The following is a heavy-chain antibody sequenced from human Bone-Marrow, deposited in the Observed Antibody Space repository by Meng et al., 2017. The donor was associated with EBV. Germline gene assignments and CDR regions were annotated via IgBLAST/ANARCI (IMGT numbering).Heavy chain of an antibody. CDR1: GFHFDDYA. J-gene: IGHJ4*02. D-gene: IGHD3-10*01. CDR3: TKSQGFALDY. Sequence: VRLGASGGFVVLSGGSPRLSCAASGFHFDDYAMHWVRQAPGKGLEWVSLISWNGGSTSYGDSVKGRFTISRDNSKNSLYLQMNSLRPEDTALYYCTKSQGFALDYWGQGTLVTVSS. V-gene: IGHV3-43D*03. CDR2: ISWNGGST.